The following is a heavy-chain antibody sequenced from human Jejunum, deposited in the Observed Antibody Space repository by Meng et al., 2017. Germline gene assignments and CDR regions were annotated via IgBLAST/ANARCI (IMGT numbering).Heavy chain of an antibody. V-gene: IGHV4-30-4*01. D-gene: IGHD2-2*01. CDR1: GCSNSGGDYY. J-gene: IGHJ5*02. CDR2: IYHSGST. CDR3: ARGHQVDP. Sequence: QVKLQESGSGLVKPSQTLTLTCAVSGCSNSGGDYYWGWIRQPPGKGLEWIGYIYHSGSTDYNPSLKSRVTISVDTSKNQFSLKLSSVTAADTAVYYCARGHQVDPWGPGTLVTVSS.